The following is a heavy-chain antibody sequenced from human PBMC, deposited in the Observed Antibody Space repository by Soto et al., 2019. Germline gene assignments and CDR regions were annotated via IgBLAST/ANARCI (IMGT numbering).Heavy chain of an antibody. V-gene: IGHV3-23*01. D-gene: IGHD1-26*01. J-gene: IGHJ3*02. CDR2: ISDSGGYT. CDR1: GFTFGNYA. Sequence: EVQLLESGGGLVQPGGSLRLSCAASGFTFGNYAMSWVRQAPGKGLEWVSTISDSGGYTYYADYVKGRFTISRASSKNTLYLQMNSLRAEDTAVYYCAKMSGGSYYLDAFDIWGQGTMVTVSS. CDR3: AKMSGGSYYLDAFDI.